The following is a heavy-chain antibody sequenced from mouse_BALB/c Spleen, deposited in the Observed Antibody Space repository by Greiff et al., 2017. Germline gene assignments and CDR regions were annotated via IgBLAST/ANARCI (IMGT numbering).Heavy chain of an antibody. D-gene: IGHD2-1*01. CDR3: ANYYGNSWFAY. Sequence: QVQLQQSGAELVRPGSSVKISCKASGYAFSSYWMNWVKRRPGQGLEWIGQIYPGDGDTNYNGKFKGKATLTADKSSSTAYMQLSSLTSEDSAVYFCANYYGNSWFAYWGQGTLVTVSA. V-gene: IGHV1-80*01. J-gene: IGHJ3*01. CDR1: GYAFSSYW. CDR2: IYPGDGDT.